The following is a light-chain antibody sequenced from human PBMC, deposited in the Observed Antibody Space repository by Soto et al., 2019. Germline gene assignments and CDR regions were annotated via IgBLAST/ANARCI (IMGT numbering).Light chain of an antibody. CDR2: SAS. CDR3: QQTFRTPHT. J-gene: IGKJ2*01. V-gene: IGKV1-39*01. CDR1: QTISSY. Sequence: DIQMTQSPASLSASVGDRVTITCRASQTISSYLNWYQQKAGAAPKLLIYSASTLQSGVPSRFSGSGFGTDYTLTISSLQPADFAVYYCQQTFRTPHTFGQGTKRDSK.